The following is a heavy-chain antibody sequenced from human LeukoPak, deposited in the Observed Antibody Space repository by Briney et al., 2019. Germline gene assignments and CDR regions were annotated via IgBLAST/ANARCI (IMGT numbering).Heavy chain of an antibody. CDR3: GRGRSIPLLRGVPKGEGFNF. V-gene: IGHV3-21*06. Sequence: PGGSLRLSCAASGFIFSNYGMNWVRQAPGKGLEWVSFTDTSGRYVYYGDSVKGRFTISRDNAKNLLFLQMNGLRAEDTALYYWGRGRSIPLLRGVPKGEGFNFGGQGARAAV. CDR1: GFIFSNYG. CDR2: TDTSGRYV. D-gene: IGHD3-10*01. J-gene: IGHJ6*02.